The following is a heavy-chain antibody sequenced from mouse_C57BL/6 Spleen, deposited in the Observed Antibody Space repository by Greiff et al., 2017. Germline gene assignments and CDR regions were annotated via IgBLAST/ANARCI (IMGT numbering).Heavy chain of an antibody. J-gene: IGHJ2*01. CDR2: IYPGDGDT. Sequence: QVQLQQSGAELVKPGASVKISCKASGYAFSSYWMNWVKQRPGKGLEWIGQIYPGDGDTNYNGKFKGKATLTADKSSSTAYMQLSSLTSEDSAVYFCAREREWGNYDYWGQGTTLTVSS. D-gene: IGHD2-1*01. V-gene: IGHV1-80*01. CDR3: AREREWGNYDY. CDR1: GYAFSSYW.